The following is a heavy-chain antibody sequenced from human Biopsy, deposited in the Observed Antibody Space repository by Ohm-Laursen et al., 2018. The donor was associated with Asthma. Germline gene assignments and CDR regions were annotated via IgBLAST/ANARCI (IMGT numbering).Heavy chain of an antibody. CDR3: ARAQDYYDSRGYYRSFDY. Sequence: TLSLTCPVSGGSISSSHFQWGWIRQHPGKGLEWIGFIYYSGSTYYNPSLKSRVSISIDTSKNQFSLKLSSVTAADTAVYYCARAQDYYDSRGYYRSFDYWGQGTLVTVSS. V-gene: IGHV4-31*03. D-gene: IGHD3-22*01. CDR2: IYYSGST. J-gene: IGHJ4*02. CDR1: GGSISSSHFQ.